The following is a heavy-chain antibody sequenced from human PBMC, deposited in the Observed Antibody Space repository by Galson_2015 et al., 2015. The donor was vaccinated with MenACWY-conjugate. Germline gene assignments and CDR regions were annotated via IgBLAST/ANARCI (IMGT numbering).Heavy chain of an antibody. J-gene: IGHJ6*02. D-gene: IGHD3-3*01. V-gene: IGHV4-34*01. CDR1: DGSLTGAS. CDR2: INHVGDT. Sequence: ETLSLTCGVHDGSLTGASWSWIRQPPGKGLEWIGEINHVGDTDYNPSLRGRVAISLDTSKNQFSLRLSSVTAADTAVYYCAGLVTRGITMFGAHPRASYGLDVWGQGTTVIVSS. CDR3: AGLVTRGITMFGAHPRASYGLDV.